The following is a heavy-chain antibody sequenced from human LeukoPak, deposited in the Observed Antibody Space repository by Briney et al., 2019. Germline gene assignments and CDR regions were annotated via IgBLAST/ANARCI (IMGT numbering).Heavy chain of an antibody. D-gene: IGHD3-3*01. CDR1: GFVFTIYT. CDR2: IKQDGSEK. CDR3: ARGGGSRVEYDFWSGYYYYFDY. Sequence: GGSLRLSCSASGFVFTIYTMYWVRQAPGKGLEWVANIKQDGSEKYYVDSVKGRFTISRDNAKNSLYLQMNSLRAEDTAVYYCARGGGSRVEYDFWSGYYYYFDYWGQGTLVTVSS. V-gene: IGHV3-7*03. J-gene: IGHJ4*02.